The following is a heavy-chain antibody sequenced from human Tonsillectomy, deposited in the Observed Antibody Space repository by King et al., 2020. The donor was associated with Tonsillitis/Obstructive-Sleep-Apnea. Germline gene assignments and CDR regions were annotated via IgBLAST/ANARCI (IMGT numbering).Heavy chain of an antibody. CDR3: ASEPPPHPFGVVITDYMDV. Sequence: VQLVESGGGLVQPGGSLRLSCAASGFTFSSYWMHWVRQAPGKGLVWVSRINSDGSSTSYADSVKGRFTISRDNAKNTLYLQMNSLRAEDTAVYSCASEPPPHPFGVVITDYMDVWGKGTTVTVSS. CDR1: GFTFSSYW. J-gene: IGHJ6*03. V-gene: IGHV3-74*01. CDR2: INSDGSST. D-gene: IGHD3-3*01.